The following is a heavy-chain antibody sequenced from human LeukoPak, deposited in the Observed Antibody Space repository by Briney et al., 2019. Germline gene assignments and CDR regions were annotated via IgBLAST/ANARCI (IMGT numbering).Heavy chain of an antibody. CDR1: GGTFSSYA. CDR3: ARSELKVGAADY. J-gene: IGHJ4*02. CDR2: IIPIFGTA. Sequence: GASVKVSCKASGGTFSSYAISWVRQAPGQGLEWMGGIIPIFGTANYAQKFQGRVTMTTDTSTSTAYMELRSLRSDDTAVYYCARSELKVGAADYWGQGTLVTVSS. D-gene: IGHD1-26*01. V-gene: IGHV1-69*05.